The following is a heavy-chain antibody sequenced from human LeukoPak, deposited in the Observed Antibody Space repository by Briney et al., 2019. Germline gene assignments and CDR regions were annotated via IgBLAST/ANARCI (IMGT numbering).Heavy chain of an antibody. D-gene: IGHD4-11*01. CDR3: ARGLLGTVTIDY. J-gene: IGHJ4*02. CDR1: GYTFTNYA. V-gene: IGHV1-3*01. CDR2: INAANGHT. Sequence: ASVKVSCKASGYTFTNYAIHWVRQAPGQRFEWMGWINAANGHTKYSQEFQDRITITRDTSATTAYMELSRLRSDDTAVYYCARGLLGTVTIDYWGQGTLVAVSS.